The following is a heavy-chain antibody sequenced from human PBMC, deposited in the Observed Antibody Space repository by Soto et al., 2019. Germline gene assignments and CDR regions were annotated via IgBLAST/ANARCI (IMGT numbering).Heavy chain of an antibody. CDR3: ARGIPTVTTLYYFDY. D-gene: IGHD4-17*01. Sequence: PSETLSLTCTVSGGSISSGGYYWSWIRQHPGKGLEWIGYIYYSGSTYYNPSLKSRVTISVDTSKNQFSLKLSSVTAADTAVYYCARGIPTVTTLYYFDYWGQGTLVTVSS. CDR2: IYYSGST. V-gene: IGHV4-31*03. J-gene: IGHJ4*02. CDR1: GGSISSGGYY.